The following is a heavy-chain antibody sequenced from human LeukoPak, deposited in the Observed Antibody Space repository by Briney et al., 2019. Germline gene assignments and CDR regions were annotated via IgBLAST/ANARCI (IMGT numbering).Heavy chain of an antibody. D-gene: IGHD2-15*01. Sequence: GGSLRLSCAASGFTFSSYAMSWVRQAPGTGLEWVATIKQDGSDKDYVDSVKGRFSISRDNANNSLFLQMNSLRAEDTALYYCARDGGAGVVVVAAALYGMDVWGQGTTVTVSS. J-gene: IGHJ6*02. CDR2: IKQDGSDK. CDR1: GFTFSSYA. CDR3: ARDGGAGVVVVAAALYGMDV. V-gene: IGHV3-7*01.